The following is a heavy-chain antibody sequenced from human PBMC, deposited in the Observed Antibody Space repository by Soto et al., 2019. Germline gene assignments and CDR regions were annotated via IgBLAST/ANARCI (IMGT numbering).Heavy chain of an antibody. J-gene: IGHJ6*02. CDR1: GASGNSYS. D-gene: IGHD5-12*01. V-gene: IGHV4-4*07. CDR2: IYTSAST. Sequence: SETLSLTCLVSGASGNSYSWSWIRQSAGKGLEWIGRIYTSASTNYSPSFKGRVTLSVDTSENQVFLRAEDTALYYCAKDIGDGYNRVNLSYYYYGMDVWGQGTTVNVSS. CDR3: AKDIGDGYNRVNLSYYYYGMDV.